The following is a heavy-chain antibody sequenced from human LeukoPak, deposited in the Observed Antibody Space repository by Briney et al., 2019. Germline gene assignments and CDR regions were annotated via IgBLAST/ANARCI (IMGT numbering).Heavy chain of an antibody. CDR2: IIPIFGTA. D-gene: IGHD5-12*01. CDR3: ARDASGYSPADY. Sequence: SVKVSCKASGGTFSSYAISWVRQAPGQGLEWMGGIIPIFGTANYAQKFQGRVTITADESTSTAYMELSSLRSEDTAVYYCARDASGYSPADYWGQGTLVTVSS. V-gene: IGHV1-69*13. J-gene: IGHJ4*02. CDR1: GGTFSSYA.